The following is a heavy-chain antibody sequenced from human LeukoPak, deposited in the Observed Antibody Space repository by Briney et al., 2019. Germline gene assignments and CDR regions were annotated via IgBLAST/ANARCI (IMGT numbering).Heavy chain of an antibody. D-gene: IGHD2-15*01. CDR2: IYYSGST. V-gene: IGHV4-59*08. CDR1: GASISSYY. CDR3: ARHRCSGGSCYPMNWFDP. Sequence: SETLSLTCTVSGASISSYYWSWIRQPPGKGLEWIGYIYYSGSTNYNPSLKSRVTFSVDTSKNQFSLKLSSVTAADTAVYYCARHRCSGGSCYPMNWFDPWGQGTLVTVSS. J-gene: IGHJ5*02.